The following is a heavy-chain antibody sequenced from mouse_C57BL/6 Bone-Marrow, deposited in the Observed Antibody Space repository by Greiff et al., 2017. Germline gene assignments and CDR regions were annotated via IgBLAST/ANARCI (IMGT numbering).Heavy chain of an antibody. V-gene: IGHV14-4*01. D-gene: IGHD3-2*02. CDR2: IDPENGDT. J-gene: IGHJ2*01. Sequence: VQLQQSGAELVRPGASVKLSCTASGFNIKDDYMHWVKQRPEQGLEWIGWIDPENGDTEYASKFQGKATITADTSSNTAYLQLSSLTSEDTAVYYCTTPAQEWYFDYWGQGTTLTVSS. CDR3: TTPAQEWYFDY. CDR1: GFNIKDDY.